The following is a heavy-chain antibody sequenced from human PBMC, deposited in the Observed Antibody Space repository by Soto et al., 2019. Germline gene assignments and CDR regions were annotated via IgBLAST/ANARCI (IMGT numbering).Heavy chain of an antibody. CDR3: AKVGYCSGGSCYSGHY. CDR2: ISGSGGST. V-gene: IGHV3-23*01. D-gene: IGHD2-15*01. J-gene: IGHJ4*02. CDR1: GFTFSSYA. Sequence: GGSLRLSCAASGFTFSSYAMSWVRQAPGKGLEWVSAISGSGGSTYYADSVKGRFTISRDNSKNTLYLQMNSLRAEDTAVYYCAKVGYCSGGSCYSGHYWGQGTLVTVSS.